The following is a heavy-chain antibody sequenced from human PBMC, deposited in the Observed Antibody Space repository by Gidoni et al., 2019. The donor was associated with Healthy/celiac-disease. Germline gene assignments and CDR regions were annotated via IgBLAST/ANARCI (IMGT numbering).Heavy chain of an antibody. CDR1: GFTFSSYA. CDR3: AKDLDKYSPGSGYQSSFDY. V-gene: IGHV3-23*01. D-gene: IGHD3-3*01. J-gene: IGHJ4*02. Sequence: EVQLLESGGGLVQPGGSLRLSCAAYGFTFSSYAMSWVRQAPGKGLEWVSAISGSGGSTYYADSVKGRFTISRDNSKNTLYLQMNSLRADDTSVYYCAKDLDKYSPGSGYQSSFDYWGQGTLVTVSS. CDR2: ISGSGGST.